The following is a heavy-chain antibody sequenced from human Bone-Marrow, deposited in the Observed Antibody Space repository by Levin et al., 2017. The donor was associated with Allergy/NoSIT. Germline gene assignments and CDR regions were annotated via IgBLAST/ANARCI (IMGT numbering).Heavy chain of an antibody. D-gene: IGHD6-19*01. CDR3: ARLASSSPGATLAGNVDFDY. CDR2: IRIKTKNYAT. V-gene: IGHV3-73*01. CDR1: GFTFPGSA. J-gene: IGHJ4*02. Sequence: GGSLRLSCAASGAASGFTFPGSAMHWVRQASGKGLEWVGRIRIKTKNYATSYAASVKGRFTISREDSKNTAYLQMTSLKAEDTAVYYCARLASSSPGATLAGNVDFDYWGQGTLVTVSS.